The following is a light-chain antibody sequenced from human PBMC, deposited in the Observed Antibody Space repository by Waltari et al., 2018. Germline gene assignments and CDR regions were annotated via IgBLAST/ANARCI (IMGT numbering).Light chain of an antibody. Sequence: IQTTQSPSTLSASVGDRITIICRASQSISGWLAWYQQKPGKAPKLLIYQASTLQGGVPSRFSGSGSGTAFTLIISSLQPDDFATYDCQQYYSYPYTFGQGTKLEFK. CDR1: QSISGW. J-gene: IGKJ2*01. CDR2: QAS. CDR3: QQYYSYPYT. V-gene: IGKV1-5*02.